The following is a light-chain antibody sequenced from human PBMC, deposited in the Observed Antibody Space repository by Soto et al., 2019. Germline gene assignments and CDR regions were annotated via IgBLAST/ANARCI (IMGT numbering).Light chain of an antibody. Sequence: QSALTQPASVSGSPGQSITISCTGTSSDVGAYLSVSWYRQHPGKAPKLIIYDISSRPLGVSNRFSASKSGNTASLTISGLQAEDEADYYCSSYTSSNTYVFGTGTKVTVL. V-gene: IGLV2-14*03. CDR1: SSDVGAYLS. CDR2: DIS. J-gene: IGLJ1*01. CDR3: SSYTSSNTYV.